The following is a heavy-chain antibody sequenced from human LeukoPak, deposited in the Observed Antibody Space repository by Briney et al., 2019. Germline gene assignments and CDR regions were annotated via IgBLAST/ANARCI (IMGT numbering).Heavy chain of an antibody. J-gene: IGHJ4*02. Sequence: PSETLSLTCTVSGGSISSYYWSWIRQPPGKGLEWIGYIYYSGSTNYNPSLKSQVTISVDTSKNQFSLKLSSVTAADTAVYYCARGLTTYYDRSGDDYWGQGTLVTVSS. V-gene: IGHV4-59*01. CDR1: GGSISSYY. CDR2: IYYSGST. CDR3: ARGLTTYYDRSGDDY. D-gene: IGHD3-22*01.